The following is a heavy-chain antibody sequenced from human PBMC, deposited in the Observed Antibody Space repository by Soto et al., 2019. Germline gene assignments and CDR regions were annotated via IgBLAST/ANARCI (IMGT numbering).Heavy chain of an antibody. J-gene: IGHJ3*02. V-gene: IGHV4-28*03. D-gene: IGHD2-2*01. CDR1: GYSISSSNW. Sequence: QVQLQESGPGLVKPSDTLSLICAVSGYSISSSNWWGWIRQPPGKGLEWIGNIYYSGSAYYNPSLKSRVTMAVEKSKNQFSLKLTSVTAVDTAVYYCARGDYAKAFDIWGQGTTFTVSS. CDR3: ARGDYAKAFDI. CDR2: IYYSGSA.